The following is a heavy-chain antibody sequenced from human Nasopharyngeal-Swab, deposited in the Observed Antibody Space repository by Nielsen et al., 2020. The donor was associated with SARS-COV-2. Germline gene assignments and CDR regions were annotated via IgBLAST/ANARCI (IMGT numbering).Heavy chain of an antibody. V-gene: IGHV4-39*07. J-gene: IGHJ4*02. D-gene: IGHD5-18*01. CDR1: GGSISSSSYY. CDR2: INHSGST. Sequence: SETLSLTCTVSGGSISSSSYYWGWIRQPPGKGLEWIGEINHSGSTNYNPSLKSRVTISVDTSKNQFSLKLSSVTAADTAVYYCARGRGYSYGWGYWGQGTLVTVSS. CDR3: ARGRGYSYGWGY.